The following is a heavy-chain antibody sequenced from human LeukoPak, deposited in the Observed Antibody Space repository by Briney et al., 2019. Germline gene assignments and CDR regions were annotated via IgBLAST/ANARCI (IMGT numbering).Heavy chain of an antibody. CDR3: AKDRGDSKEIGLFDY. D-gene: IGHD3-22*01. CDR1: GFTFSSYA. Sequence: PGGSLRLSCAASGFTFSSYAMSWVRQAPGKGLEWVSAISGSGGSTYYADSVKGRFTISRDNSKNTLYLQMNSLRAEDTAVYYCAKDRGDSKEIGLFDYWGQGTLVTVSS. V-gene: IGHV3-23*01. CDR2: ISGSGGST. J-gene: IGHJ4*02.